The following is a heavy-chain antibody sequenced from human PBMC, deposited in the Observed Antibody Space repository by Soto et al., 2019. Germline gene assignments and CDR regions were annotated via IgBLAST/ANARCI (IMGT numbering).Heavy chain of an antibody. CDR3: ARETRPAYSGSSPHFDY. CDR1: GGTFSSYA. V-gene: IGHV1-69*01. CDR2: IIPIFGTA. D-gene: IGHD1-26*01. Sequence: QVQLAQSGAEVKKPGSSVKVSCKASGGTFSSYAISWVRQAPGQGLEWMGGIIPIFGTANYAQKFQGRVTITADESTSTAYMELSSLRSEDTAVYYCARETRPAYSGSSPHFDYWGQGTLVTVSS. J-gene: IGHJ4*02.